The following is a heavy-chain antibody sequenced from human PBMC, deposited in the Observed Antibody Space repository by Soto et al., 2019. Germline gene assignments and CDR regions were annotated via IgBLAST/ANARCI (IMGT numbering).Heavy chain of an antibody. CDR1: GGSISSGDYY. Sequence: QVQLQESGPGLVEPSQTLSLICTVSGGSISSGDYYWSWIRQPPGMALEWIAYTYYSGNNYYNPSRQNQVTISVATYNNHYPLSLSYLTAADTAVYYCARHPRGNWFDRWGQGILVTVSS. J-gene: IGHJ5*02. V-gene: IGHV4-30-4*01. CDR2: TYYSGNN. CDR3: ARHPRGNWFDR.